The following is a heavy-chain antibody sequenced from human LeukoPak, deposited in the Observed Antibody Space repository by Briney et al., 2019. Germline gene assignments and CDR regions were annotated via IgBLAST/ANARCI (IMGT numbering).Heavy chain of an antibody. D-gene: IGHD4-11*01. V-gene: IGHV3-74*01. CDR2: IRSDGSDT. CDR3: AKGHTVTTALVYVY. Sequence: GGSLRLSCAASGFTFSDTWMHWVRQAPGEGLVWVSRIRSDGSDTRYAESVKGRFTISRDNAKNTLYLQMNSLRAEDTAVYYCAKGHTVTTALVYVYWGQGTLVTVSS. CDR1: GFTFSDTW. J-gene: IGHJ4*02.